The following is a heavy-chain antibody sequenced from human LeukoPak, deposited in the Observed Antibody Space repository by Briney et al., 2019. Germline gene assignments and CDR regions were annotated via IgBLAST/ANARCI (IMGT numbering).Heavy chain of an antibody. Sequence: GASVKVSCKASGYTFTSYDINWVRQATGQGLEWMGWMNPNSGNTGYAQKFQGRVTITRNTSISTAYMELSSLRSEDTAVYYCARATYYDFWSGRAEGFDPWGQGTLVTVSS. CDR3: ARATYYDFWSGRAEGFDP. D-gene: IGHD3-3*01. CDR1: GYTFTSYD. V-gene: IGHV1-8*03. J-gene: IGHJ5*02. CDR2: MNPNSGNT.